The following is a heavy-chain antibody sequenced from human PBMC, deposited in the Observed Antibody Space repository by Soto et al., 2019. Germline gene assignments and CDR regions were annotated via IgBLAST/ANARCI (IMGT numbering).Heavy chain of an antibody. D-gene: IGHD1-20*01. CDR1: GGSISSSSYY. Sequence: PSGTLSLTCTVSGGSISSSSYYWGWIRQPPGKGLEWIGSIYYSGSTYYNPSLKSRVTISVDTSKNQFSLKLSSVTAADTAVYYCARHYNWGNVYLDYWGQGTLVTVSS. J-gene: IGHJ4*02. CDR2: IYYSGST. CDR3: ARHYNWGNVYLDY. V-gene: IGHV4-39*01.